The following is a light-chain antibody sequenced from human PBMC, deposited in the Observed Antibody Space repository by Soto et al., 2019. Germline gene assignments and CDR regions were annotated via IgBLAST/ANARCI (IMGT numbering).Light chain of an antibody. CDR1: QSISSW. Sequence: DIPMTQSPSPLSASVGDRVTITGRASQSISSWLAWSQQKPGQAPKVLIYDDSSLESGVPSRFSGSGSGTEFTLTISSLRPDDFATDFCQRPFGGGTKVEIK. CDR3: QRP. V-gene: IGKV1-5*01. J-gene: IGKJ4*01. CDR2: DDS.